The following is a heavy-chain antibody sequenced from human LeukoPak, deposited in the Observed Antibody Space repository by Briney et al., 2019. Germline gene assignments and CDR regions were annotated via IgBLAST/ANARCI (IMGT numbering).Heavy chain of an antibody. J-gene: IGHJ3*02. CDR2: IYSGGST. Sequence: GGSLRLSCAASGFTVSSNYMSWVRQAPGKGLEWVSVIYSGGSTYYADSVKGRFTISRHNSKNTLYLQMNSLRAEDTAVYYCARAPLGIGAFDIWGQGQWSPSLQ. CDR3: ARAPLGIGAFDI. V-gene: IGHV3-53*04. CDR1: GFTVSSNY. D-gene: IGHD3-16*01.